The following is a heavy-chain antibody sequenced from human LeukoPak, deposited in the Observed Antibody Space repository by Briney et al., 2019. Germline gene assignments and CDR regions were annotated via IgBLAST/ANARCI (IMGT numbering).Heavy chain of an antibody. V-gene: IGHV1-18*04. CDR1: GYTFTSHG. J-gene: IGHJ5*02. CDR2: ISAYNGNT. CDR3: ARGGPIIVVVPAAPTNNWFDP. Sequence: ASVKVSCKASGYTFTSHGISWVRQAPGQGLEWMGWISAYNGNTNYAQKLQGRVTMTTDTSTSTAYMELRSLRSDDTAVYYCARGGPIIVVVPAAPTNNWFDPWGQGTLVTVSS. D-gene: IGHD2-2*01.